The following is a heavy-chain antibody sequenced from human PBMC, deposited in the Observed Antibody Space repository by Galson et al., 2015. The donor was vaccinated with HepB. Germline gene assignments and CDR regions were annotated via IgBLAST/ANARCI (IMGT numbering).Heavy chain of an antibody. J-gene: IGHJ4*02. CDR2: MSPDGIST. V-gene: IGHV3-30*04. CDR3: VKDYSGHWTFDY. CDR1: GFIFSDHH. D-gene: IGHD5-12*01. Sequence: SLRLSCAASGFIFSDHHIHWVRQTPGKGLEWVATMSPDGISTYYAESVKGRFTISRDKSKNTVDVEMNSLRAEDTALYYCVKDYSGHWTFDYWGPGTLVTVSS.